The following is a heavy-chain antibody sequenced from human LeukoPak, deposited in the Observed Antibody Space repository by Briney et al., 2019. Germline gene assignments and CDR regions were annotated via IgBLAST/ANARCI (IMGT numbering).Heavy chain of an antibody. Sequence: SETLSLTCNVSGGSIRGYYWSWLRRPAGKELEWIGRIYSSGSTIYNPSLNSRVTISIDMSKNQFSLKLSSVNAADTAVYYCAKASSYSSNYIDYWGQGTLVTVSS. CDR3: AKASSYSSNYIDY. V-gene: IGHV4-4*07. CDR2: IYSSGST. CDR1: GGSIRGYY. J-gene: IGHJ4*02. D-gene: IGHD2-2*01.